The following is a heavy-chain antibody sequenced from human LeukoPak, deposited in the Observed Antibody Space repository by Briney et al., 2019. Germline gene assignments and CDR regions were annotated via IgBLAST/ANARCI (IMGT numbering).Heavy chain of an antibody. CDR1: GFTFTNYW. V-gene: IGHV3-7*03. CDR2: IKQDGSQK. Sequence: PGGSLRLSCVASGFTFTNYWMNWVRQAPGKGLEWVASIKQDGSQKSYVDSVKGRFTISRDNAKNSLSLQMDSLRAEDTAVYYCAKDVDYDFWSGYYSRGSPLHFDYWGQGTLVTVSS. D-gene: IGHD3-3*01. CDR3: AKDVDYDFWSGYYSRGSPLHFDY. J-gene: IGHJ4*02.